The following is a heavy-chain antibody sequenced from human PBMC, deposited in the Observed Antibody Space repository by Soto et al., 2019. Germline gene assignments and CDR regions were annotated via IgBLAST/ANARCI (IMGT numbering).Heavy chain of an antibody. D-gene: IGHD3-9*01. CDR1: GGSFSGYY. Sequence: PSDTLSLTCAVYGGSFSGYYWSWIRQPPGKGLEWIGEINHSGSTNYNPSLKSRVTISVDTSKNQFSLKLSSVTAADTAVYYCARGYYDILTGSYSDAFDIWGQGTMVTVSS. CDR3: ARGYYDILTGSYSDAFDI. J-gene: IGHJ3*02. CDR2: INHSGST. V-gene: IGHV4-34*01.